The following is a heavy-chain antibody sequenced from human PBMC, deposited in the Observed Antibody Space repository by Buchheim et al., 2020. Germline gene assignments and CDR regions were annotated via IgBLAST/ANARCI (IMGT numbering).Heavy chain of an antibody. J-gene: IGHJ4*02. CDR2: ISSSGSTI. CDR1: GFTFSSYE. V-gene: IGHV3-48*03. CDR3: ARDGRQWLAVDRPFDY. D-gene: IGHD6-19*01. Sequence: EVQLVESGGGLVQPGGSLRLSCAASGFTFSSYEMNWVRQAPGKGLEWVSYISSSGSTIYYADYVKGRFTISRDNAKNSLYLQMNSLRAEDTAVYYCARDGRQWLAVDRPFDYWDQGTL.